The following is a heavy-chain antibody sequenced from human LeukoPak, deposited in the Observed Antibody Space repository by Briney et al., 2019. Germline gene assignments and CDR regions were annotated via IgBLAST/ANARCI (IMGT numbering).Heavy chain of an antibody. D-gene: IGHD4-17*01. CDR1: GFTFSSYA. CDR3: AKDMSTVTTYYFDY. Sequence: GGSLRLSCAASGFTFSSYAMSWVRQAPGKGLEWVSAISGRGGSTYYADSVKGRFTISRDNSKNTLYLQMNSLRVEDTAVYYCAKDMSTVTTYYFDYWGQGTLVTVSS. J-gene: IGHJ4*02. V-gene: IGHV3-23*01. CDR2: ISGRGGST.